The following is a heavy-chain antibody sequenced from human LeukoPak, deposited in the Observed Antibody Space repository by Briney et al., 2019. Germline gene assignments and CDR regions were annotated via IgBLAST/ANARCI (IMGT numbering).Heavy chain of an antibody. CDR3: ASGVAVAGTYYYYGMDV. CDR1: GGTFSSFA. CDR2: IIPLFDTT. D-gene: IGHD6-19*01. Sequence: SVKVSCKASGGTFSSFAVSWVRQAPGQGLEWMGGIIPLFDTTNYAQKFQGRVTISADKSTSTIYMETSSLRSEDTAVYYCASGVAVAGTYYYYGMDVWGKGTTVTVSS. V-gene: IGHV1-69*06. J-gene: IGHJ6*04.